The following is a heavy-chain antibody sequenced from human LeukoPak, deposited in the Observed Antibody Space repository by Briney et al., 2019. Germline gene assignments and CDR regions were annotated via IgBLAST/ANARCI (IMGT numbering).Heavy chain of an antibody. D-gene: IGHD3-10*01. Sequence: GGSLRLSCAASGFTVSSSYMTWVRQAPGKGLEWVSVIRSGGSTVYADSVKGRFTISRDNSKNTLYLQLNSLRAEGTAVYYCAREGSGRTAYNDGLDVWGQGTMVTVSS. J-gene: IGHJ3*01. V-gene: IGHV3-53*01. CDR3: AREGSGRTAYNDGLDV. CDR2: IRSGGST. CDR1: GFTVSSSY.